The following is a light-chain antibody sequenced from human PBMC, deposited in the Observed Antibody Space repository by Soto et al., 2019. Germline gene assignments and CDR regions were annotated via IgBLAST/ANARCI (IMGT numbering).Light chain of an antibody. CDR2: AAS. CDR3: QQANSFPPL. Sequence: AIQMTQSPSSLSASVGDRVTINCRASQDIRNDLDWFQQRPGKAPKLLIYAASSLQSGVPSRFSGSGSGTDFTLTISSLQPEDFATYYCQQANSFPPLFGQGTRLEIK. J-gene: IGKJ5*01. V-gene: IGKV1-6*01. CDR1: QDIRND.